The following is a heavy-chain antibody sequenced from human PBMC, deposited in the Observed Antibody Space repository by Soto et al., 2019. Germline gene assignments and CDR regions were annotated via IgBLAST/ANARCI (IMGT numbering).Heavy chain of an antibody. J-gene: IGHJ6*02. CDR1: GFTFSSYA. V-gene: IGHV3-23*01. CDR3: SKDMLLWFGELYYYYYYGMDV. D-gene: IGHD3-10*01. Sequence: EVQLLESGGGLVQPGGSLRLSCAASGFTFSSYAMSWVRQAPGKGLEWVSAISGSGGSTYYADSVKGRFTISRDNSMNRLYLQMNSLRAEDTAVYYCSKDMLLWFGELYYYYYYGMDVWGQGTTVTVSS. CDR2: ISGSGGST.